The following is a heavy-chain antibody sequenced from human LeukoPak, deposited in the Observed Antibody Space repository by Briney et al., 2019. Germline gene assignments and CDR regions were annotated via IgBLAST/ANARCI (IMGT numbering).Heavy chain of an antibody. J-gene: IGHJ6*02. V-gene: IGHV3-15*04. CDR2: TVSEIDGGTT. CDR3: TTDEDWNYARKDV. D-gene: IGHD1-7*01. CDR1: GFTFNYAW. Sequence: GGSLRLSCAASGFTFNYAWMSRVRQVPGKGLEWVGQTVSEIDGGTTDYATPVKGRFTISRDDSKSTLYLQMNSLKIEDTAVYYCTTDEDWNYARKDVWGQGATVIVSS.